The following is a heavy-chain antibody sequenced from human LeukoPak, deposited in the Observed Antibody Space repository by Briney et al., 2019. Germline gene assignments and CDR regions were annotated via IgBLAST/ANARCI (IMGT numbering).Heavy chain of an antibody. V-gene: IGHV3-15*01. CDR3: TTGDRDSSGYYYSDYFDY. CDR2: IKSKTDGGTT. J-gene: IGHJ4*02. CDR1: GFTFSSYA. D-gene: IGHD3-22*01. Sequence: PGGSLRLSCAASGFTFSSYAMSWVRQAPGKGLEWVGRIKSKTDGGTTDYAAPVKGRFTISRDDSKNTLYLQMNSLKTEDTAVYYCTTGDRDSSGYYYSDYFDYWGQGTLVTASS.